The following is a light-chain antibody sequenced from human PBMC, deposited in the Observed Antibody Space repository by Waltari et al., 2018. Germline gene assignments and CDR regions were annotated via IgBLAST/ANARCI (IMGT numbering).Light chain of an antibody. Sequence: QLVLTQSPSASASLGASVKLTCTLSSGHSSNAIAWLQKQPEKGPRYLMKVNSDGSHSKGDDTPDRFSGSSSGAECYLTISNLQPEDEADYYCETGGHGTWVFGGGTKVTVL. V-gene: IGLV4-69*01. CDR3: ETGGHGTWV. J-gene: IGLJ3*02. CDR2: VNSDGSH. CDR1: SGHSSNA.